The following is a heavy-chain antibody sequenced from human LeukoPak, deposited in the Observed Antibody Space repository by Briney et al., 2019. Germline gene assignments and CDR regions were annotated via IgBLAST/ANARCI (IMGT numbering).Heavy chain of an antibody. V-gene: IGHV1-18*01. CDR2: ISAYNGNT. CDR3: ARDRPYYYDSSGYFRRMDV. J-gene: IGHJ6*02. D-gene: IGHD3-22*01. Sequence: ASVKVSCKASGYTFTSYGISWVRQAPGQGLEWMGWISAYNGNTNYAQKLQGRVTMATDTSTSTAYMELRSLRSDDTAVYYCARDRPYYYDSSGYFRRMDVWGQGTTVTVSS. CDR1: GYTFTSYG.